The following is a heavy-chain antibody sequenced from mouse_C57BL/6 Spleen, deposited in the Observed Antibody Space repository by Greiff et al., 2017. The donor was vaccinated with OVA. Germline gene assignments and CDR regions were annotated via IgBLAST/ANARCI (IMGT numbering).Heavy chain of an antibody. CDR2: IYPGGGYT. Sequence: QVQLQQSGAELVRPGTSVKMSCKASGYTFTNYWIGWAKQRPGHGLEWIGDIYPGGGYTNYNEEFKGKATLTADKSSSTAYMQFSSLTSEDSAIYYCARSAGTDYFDYWGQGTTLTVSS. D-gene: IGHD4-1*01. V-gene: IGHV1-63*01. CDR3: ARSAGTDYFDY. CDR1: GYTFTNYW. J-gene: IGHJ2*01.